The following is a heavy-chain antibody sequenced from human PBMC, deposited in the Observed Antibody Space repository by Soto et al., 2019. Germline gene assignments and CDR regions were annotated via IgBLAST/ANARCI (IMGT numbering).Heavy chain of an antibody. CDR2: IHYRGSS. D-gene: IGHD6-13*01. V-gene: IGHV4-39*01. Sequence: SETLSLTCTVSGGSISTTYDYWGWIRQAPGKGLEWIATIHYRGSSYYNPSLKGRVSVSVDPSSNQFSLSLYSVTAADTATYYCARHLLVAKAGRFDPWGQGTLVTVS. J-gene: IGHJ5*02. CDR3: ARHLLVAKAGRFDP. CDR1: GGSISTTYDY.